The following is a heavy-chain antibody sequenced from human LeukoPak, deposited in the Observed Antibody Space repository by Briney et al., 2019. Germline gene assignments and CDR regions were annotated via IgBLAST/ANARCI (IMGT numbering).Heavy chain of an antibody. D-gene: IGHD3-16*01. J-gene: IGHJ4*02. CDR3: ARVRAGYDYVWGRPFDY. Sequence: PSETLSLTCTVSGGSISSYYWSWIRQPPGKGLEWIGSIYHSGSTYYNPSLKSRVTISVDTSKNQFSLKLSSVTAADTAVYYCARVRAGYDYVWGRPFDYWGQGTLVTVSS. V-gene: IGHV4-38-2*02. CDR2: IYHSGST. CDR1: GGSISSYY.